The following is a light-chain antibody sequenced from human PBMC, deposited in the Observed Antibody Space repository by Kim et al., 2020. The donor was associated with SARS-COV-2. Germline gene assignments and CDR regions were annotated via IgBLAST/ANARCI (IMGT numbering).Light chain of an antibody. Sequence: GQKVTCSCSGSSSNIGNNYVSWYQQLPGTAPKLLIYDNNKRPSGIPDRFSGSKSGTSATLGITGLQTGDEADYYCGTWDSSLSAVVFGGGTQLTVL. CDR1: SSNIGNNY. J-gene: IGLJ2*01. V-gene: IGLV1-51*01. CDR2: DNN. CDR3: GTWDSSLSAVV.